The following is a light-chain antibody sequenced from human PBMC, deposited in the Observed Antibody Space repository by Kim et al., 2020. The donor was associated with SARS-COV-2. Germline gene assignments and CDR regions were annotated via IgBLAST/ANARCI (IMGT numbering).Light chain of an antibody. CDR1: QGTNTH. V-gene: IGKV1-16*02. J-gene: IGKJ1*01. CDR3: QQYDSYPWT. Sequence: ASVGERNTTTRGGRQGTNTHMAWCKHNKERAPMSLIYTASSVQSGVPSKFRGSVSGTDFTLTICSLQPEGLATYNCQQYDSYPWTFGQGTKVDIK. CDR2: TAS.